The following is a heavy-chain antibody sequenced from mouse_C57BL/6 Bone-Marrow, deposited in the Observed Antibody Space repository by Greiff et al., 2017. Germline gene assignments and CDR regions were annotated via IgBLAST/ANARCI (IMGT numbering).Heavy chain of an antibody. CDR2: IHPNSGST. J-gene: IGHJ1*03. CDR1: GYTFTSYW. CDR3: ARLGYFDV. V-gene: IGHV1-64*01. D-gene: IGHD3-3*01. Sequence: QVHVKQSGAELVKPGASVKLSCKASGYTFTSYWMHWVKQRPGQGLEWIGMIHPNSGSTNYNEKFKSKATLTVDKSSSTAYMQLSSLTSEDSAVYYCARLGYFDVWGTGTTVTVSS.